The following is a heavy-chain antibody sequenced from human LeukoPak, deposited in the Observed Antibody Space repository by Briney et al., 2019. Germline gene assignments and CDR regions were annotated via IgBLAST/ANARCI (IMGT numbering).Heavy chain of an antibody. CDR1: GFTFSSYS. D-gene: IGHD4-17*01. Sequence: GGSLRLSCAASGFTFSSYSMNWVRQAPGKGLEWVSSISSSSSYIYYADSVKGRFTISRDNAKNSLYLQMNSLRAEDTAVYYCTTDDYGDSIFDYWGQGTLVTVSS. CDR3: TTDDYGDSIFDY. J-gene: IGHJ4*02. V-gene: IGHV3-21*01. CDR2: ISSSSSYI.